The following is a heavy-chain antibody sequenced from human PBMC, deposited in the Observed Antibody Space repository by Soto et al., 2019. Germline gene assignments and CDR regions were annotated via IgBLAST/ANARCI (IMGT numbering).Heavy chain of an antibody. CDR3: AREGDYYDSSGYLVYGMDV. J-gene: IGHJ6*02. CDR2: ISYDGSNK. V-gene: IGHV3-30-3*01. Sequence: PGGSLRLSCAASGFTFSSYAMHWVRQAPGKGLEWVAVISYDGSNKYYADSVKGRFTIPRDNSKNTLYLQMNSLRAEDTAVYYCAREGDYYDSSGYLVYGMDVWGQGTTVTVSS. D-gene: IGHD3-22*01. CDR1: GFTFSSYA.